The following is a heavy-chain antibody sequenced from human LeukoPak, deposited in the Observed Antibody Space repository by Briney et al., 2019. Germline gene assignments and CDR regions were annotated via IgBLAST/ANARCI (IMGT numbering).Heavy chain of an antibody. CDR2: IDPNSGGT. CDR1: GGTFSSYA. Sequence: ASVKVSCKASGGTFSSYAISWVRQAPGQGLEWMGRIDPNSGGTNYAQKFQGRVTMTRDTSTSTAYMELSRLTSDDTAVYYCATSGGDGYNYYWGQGTLVTVSS. CDR3: ATSGGDGYNYY. D-gene: IGHD5-24*01. V-gene: IGHV1-2*06. J-gene: IGHJ4*02.